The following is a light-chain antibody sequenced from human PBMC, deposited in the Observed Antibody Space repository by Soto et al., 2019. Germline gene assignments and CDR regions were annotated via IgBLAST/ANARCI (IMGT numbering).Light chain of an antibody. CDR3: CSYAGSTTSWV. J-gene: IGLJ3*02. Sequence: QSALTQRASVSGSPGRSITISCTGTSSDVGSYNLVSWYQQHPGKAPKLMIYEVSKRPSGVSNRFSGSKSDNTASLTISGLQAEDEADYYCCSYAGSTTSWVFGGGTKLTVL. V-gene: IGLV2-23*02. CDR2: EVS. CDR1: SSDVGSYNL.